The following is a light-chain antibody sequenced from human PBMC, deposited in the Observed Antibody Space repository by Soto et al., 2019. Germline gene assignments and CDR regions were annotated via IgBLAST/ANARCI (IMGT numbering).Light chain of an antibody. CDR3: QQYNIYAT. V-gene: IGKV1-5*03. CDR2: RSS. J-gene: IGKJ1*01. Sequence: DIQMTQSPSTLSASVGDRVTITCRASQTISNYLTWYQQRPGKAPKLLIYRSSILQNGVPSRFSGSGSGTEFTLTISSLQPDDFETHYCQQYNIYATFGQGTRVEI. CDR1: QTISNY.